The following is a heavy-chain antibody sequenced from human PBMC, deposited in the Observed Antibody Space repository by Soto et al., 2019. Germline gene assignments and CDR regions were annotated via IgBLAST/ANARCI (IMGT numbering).Heavy chain of an antibody. CDR1: GGSISSGGYS. J-gene: IGHJ4*02. V-gene: IGHV4-30-2*01. Sequence: PSETLSLTCAVSGGSISSGGYSWSWIRQPPGKGLEWIGYIYHSGNTYYNQSLKSRVTISVDRSKNQLSLKLTSVTAADTAVYYCARGQTTVTTFDYWGQGTLVTVSS. CDR3: ARGQTTVTTFDY. D-gene: IGHD4-17*01. CDR2: IYHSGNT.